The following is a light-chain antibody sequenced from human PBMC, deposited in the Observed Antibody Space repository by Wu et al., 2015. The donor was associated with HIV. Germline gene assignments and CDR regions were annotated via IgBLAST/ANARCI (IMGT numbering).Light chain of an antibody. Sequence: DIQMTQSPSTLSASVGDRVTITCRASQSISSWLAWFQQKPGKAPKLLIYKASTLESGVPPRFSGSGSGTEFTLTISSLQPDDSATYYCQQYNNYFSHSFGQGTQAGDQT. CDR2: KAS. CDR1: QSISSW. V-gene: IGKV1-5*03. CDR3: QQYNNYFSHS. J-gene: IGKJ2*03.